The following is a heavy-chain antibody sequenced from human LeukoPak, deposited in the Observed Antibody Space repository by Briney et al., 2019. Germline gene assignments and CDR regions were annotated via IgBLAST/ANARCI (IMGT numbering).Heavy chain of an antibody. V-gene: IGHV3-23*01. CDR1: GFTFSSDG. D-gene: IGHD3-22*01. J-gene: IGHJ4*02. Sequence: GGSLRLSCAASGFTFSSDGMSWVRQAPGKGLEWVSAISGSGGSTYYADSVKGRFTISRDNSKNTLYLQMNSLRAEDTAVYYCAKCLREYYYDSSGEDYWGQGTLVTVSS. CDR2: ISGSGGST. CDR3: AKCLREYYYDSSGEDY.